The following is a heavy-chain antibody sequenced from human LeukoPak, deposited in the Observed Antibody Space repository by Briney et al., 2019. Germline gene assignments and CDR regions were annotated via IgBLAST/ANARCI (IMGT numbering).Heavy chain of an antibody. CDR3: ARYSEVYYYVDV. J-gene: IGHJ6*03. CDR2: INWNGGST. V-gene: IGHV3-20*04. D-gene: IGHD2-21*01. Sequence: GGSLRLSCAASGFTFDDYGMSWVRQAPGKGLEWVSGINWNGGSTAYADSVKGRFTISRDDAKKSLYLQMNSLRAEDTAVYFCARYSEVYYYVDVWGTGTTVTVSS. CDR1: GFTFDDYG.